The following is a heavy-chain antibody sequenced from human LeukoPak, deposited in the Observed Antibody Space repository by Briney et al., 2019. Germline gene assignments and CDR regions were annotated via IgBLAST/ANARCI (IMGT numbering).Heavy chain of an antibody. CDR2: IYSGGST. CDR1: GFTVSSNY. V-gene: IGHV3-53*01. CDR3: AGEPLGYYFDY. Sequence: GGSLRLSCAASGFTVSSNYMSWVRQAPGKGLEWVSVIYSGGSTYYADSVKGRFTISRDNSKNTLYLQMNSLRAEDTAMYYCAGEPLGYYFDYWGQGTLVTVSS. J-gene: IGHJ4*02.